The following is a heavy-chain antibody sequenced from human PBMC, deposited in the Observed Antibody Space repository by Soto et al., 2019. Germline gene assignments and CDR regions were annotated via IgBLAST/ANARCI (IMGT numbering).Heavy chain of an antibody. Sequence: QVQLVESGGGVVQPGRSLRLSCAASGFTFSSYGIHWVRQAPGKGLEWVAVILHDGSNKYYADSVKGRFTISRDNSKNTLYLQMNSLRAEDTAVYFCASRGTSDRDAFDIWGQGTMVTVSS. CDR3: ASRGTSDRDAFDI. D-gene: IGHD2-2*01. CDR1: GFTFSSYG. V-gene: IGHV3-30*03. CDR2: ILHDGSNK. J-gene: IGHJ3*02.